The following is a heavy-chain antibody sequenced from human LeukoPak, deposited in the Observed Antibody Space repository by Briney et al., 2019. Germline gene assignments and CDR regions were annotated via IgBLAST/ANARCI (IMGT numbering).Heavy chain of an antibody. CDR2: IYYSGST. CDR3: ARGDYVDTAMVFDY. CDR1: GGSISSGDYY. Sequence: SETLSLTCSVSGGSISSGDYYWSWIRQPPGKGLEWIGYIYYSGSTYYNPSLKSRVTISVDTSKNQFSLKLSSVTAADTAVYYCARGDYVDTAMVFDYWGQGTLVTVSS. J-gene: IGHJ4*02. D-gene: IGHD5-18*01. V-gene: IGHV4-30-4*01.